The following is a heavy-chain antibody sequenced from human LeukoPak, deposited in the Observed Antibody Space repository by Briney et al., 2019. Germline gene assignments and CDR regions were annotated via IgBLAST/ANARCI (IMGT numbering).Heavy chain of an antibody. CDR2: INPNSGGT. CDR3: ALSYDFWSGYFDY. J-gene: IGHJ4*02. Sequence: GASVKVSCKASGYTFTGYYVHWVRQAPGQGLEWMGWINPNSGGTNYAQKFQGRVTMTRDTSISTAYMELSRLRSDDTAVYYCALSYDFWSGYFDYWGQGTLVTVSS. CDR1: GYTFTGYY. V-gene: IGHV1-2*02. D-gene: IGHD3-3*01.